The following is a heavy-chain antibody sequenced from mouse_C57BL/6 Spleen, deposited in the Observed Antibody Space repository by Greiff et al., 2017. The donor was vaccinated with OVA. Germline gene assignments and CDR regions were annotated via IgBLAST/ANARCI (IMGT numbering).Heavy chain of an antibody. D-gene: IGHD4-1*01. CDR2: IDPETGGT. J-gene: IGHJ3*01. Sequence: VKLMESGAELVRPGASVTLSCKASGYTFTDYEMHWVKQTPVHGLEWIGAIDPETGGTAYNQKFKGKAILTADKSSSTAYMELRSLTSEDSAVYYCTRKLGFAYWGQGTLVTVSA. CDR1: GYTFTDYE. V-gene: IGHV1-15*01. CDR3: TRKLGFAY.